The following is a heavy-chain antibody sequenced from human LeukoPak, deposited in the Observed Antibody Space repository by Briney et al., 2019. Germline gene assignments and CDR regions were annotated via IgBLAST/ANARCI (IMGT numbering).Heavy chain of an antibody. Sequence: GGSLRLSCAASGFTFSNYNMNWVRQAPGKGLEWVSYISSTSSTVYYADSVKGRFTVSRDNAKNSLYLQMNSLRDEDTAMFYCARVGDGYSVNYSDCWGQGTLVTVSS. CDR2: ISSTSSTV. CDR1: GFTFSNYN. J-gene: IGHJ4*02. D-gene: IGHD5-24*01. CDR3: ARVGDGYSVNYSDC. V-gene: IGHV3-48*02.